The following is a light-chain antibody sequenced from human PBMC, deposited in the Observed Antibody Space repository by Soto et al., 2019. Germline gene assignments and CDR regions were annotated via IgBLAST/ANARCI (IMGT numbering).Light chain of an antibody. CDR2: LNSDGSH. Sequence: QPVLTQSPSASASLGASVKLTCTLSSGHSSYAIAWHQQQPEKGPRYLMKLNSDGSHSKGDGIPDRFSGYSSGAERYLTIASLQSEDEADYSCHTWGTGIVVFGGGTQLTVL. CDR1: SGHSSYA. CDR3: HTWGTGIVV. V-gene: IGLV4-69*01. J-gene: IGLJ2*01.